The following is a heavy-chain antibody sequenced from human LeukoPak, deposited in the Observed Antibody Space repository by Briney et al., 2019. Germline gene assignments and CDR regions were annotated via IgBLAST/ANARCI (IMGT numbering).Heavy chain of an antibody. CDR1: GFTFSSYA. J-gene: IGHJ4*02. Sequence: GGSLRLSCAASGFTFSSYAMHWVRQAPGKGLEWVAVISYDENNRYYTDSVKGRFTISRDNSKNTLYLRMNSLRVEDTAVYYCARQNDRSHDYWGQGTLVTVSS. D-gene: IGHD1-1*01. CDR2: ISYDENNR. CDR3: ARQNDRSHDY. V-gene: IGHV3-30-3*01.